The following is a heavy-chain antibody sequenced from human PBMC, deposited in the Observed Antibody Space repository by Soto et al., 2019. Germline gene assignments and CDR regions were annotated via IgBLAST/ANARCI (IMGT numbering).Heavy chain of an antibody. D-gene: IGHD2-15*01. CDR3: AREGYCSVGSCTYYHYYGMDV. CDR1: GFTFSSYG. Sequence: VGSLRLSCAASGFTFSSYGMHWVRQAPGKGLEWVAVIWYDGSNKYYADSVKGRFTISRDNSKNTLYLQMNSLRAEDTAVYYCAREGYCSVGSCTYYHYYGMDVWGQGNTVTASS. V-gene: IGHV3-33*01. J-gene: IGHJ6*02. CDR2: IWYDGSNK.